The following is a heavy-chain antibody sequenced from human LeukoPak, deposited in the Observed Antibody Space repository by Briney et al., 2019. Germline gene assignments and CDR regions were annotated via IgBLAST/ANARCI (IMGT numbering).Heavy chain of an antibody. CDR3: VKGGYDYVEVAYFDF. CDR1: GFSFNNYA. V-gene: IGHV3-23*01. CDR2: IIASSGST. J-gene: IGHJ4*02. Sequence: PGGSLRLSCAASGFSFNNYAMSWVRRAPGKGLEWVSIIIASSGSTFYADSVKGRFTISRDNSKNTLYLQMNSLRVEDTAVYYCVKGGYDYVEVAYFDFWGQGALVTVSS. D-gene: IGHD5-12*01.